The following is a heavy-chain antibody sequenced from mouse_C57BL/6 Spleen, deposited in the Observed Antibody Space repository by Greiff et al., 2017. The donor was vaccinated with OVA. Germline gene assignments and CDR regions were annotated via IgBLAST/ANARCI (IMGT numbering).Heavy chain of an antibody. CDR3: ASGGGTDY. V-gene: IGHV1-42*01. CDR1: GYSFTGYY. CDR2: INPSTGGT. Sequence: VQLQQSGPELVKPGASVKISCKASGYSFTGYYMNWVKQSPEKSLEWIGEINPSTGGTPYNQKFKAKATLTVDKSSSTAYMQLKSLTSEDSAVYYCASGGGTDYWGQGTTRTVSS. J-gene: IGHJ2*01. D-gene: IGHD4-1*01.